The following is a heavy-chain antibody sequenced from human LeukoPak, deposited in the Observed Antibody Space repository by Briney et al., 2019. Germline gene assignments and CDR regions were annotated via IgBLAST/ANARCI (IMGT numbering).Heavy chain of an antibody. CDR3: ARGAATNLWPSDY. CDR2: ISSSGSTI. V-gene: IGHV3-48*03. Sequence: GGSLRLSCAASGFTFSSYEMNWVRPAPGKGLEWVSYISSSGSTIYYADSVKGRFTISRDNAKNSLYLQMNSLRAEDTAIYYCARGAATNLWPSDYWGQGTLVTVSS. D-gene: IGHD3-10*01. J-gene: IGHJ4*02. CDR1: GFTFSSYE.